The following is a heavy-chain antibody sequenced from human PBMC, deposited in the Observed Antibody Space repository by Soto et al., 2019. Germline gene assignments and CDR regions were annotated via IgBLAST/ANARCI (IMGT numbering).Heavy chain of an antibody. V-gene: IGHV3-33*01. Sequence: GGSLRLSCAASGFTFSSYGMHWVRQAPGKGLEWVAVIWYDGSNKYYADSVKGRFTISRDNSKNTLYLQMNSLRAEDTAVYYCASERLATELWSVNGFDPWGQGTLVTVSS. CDR1: GFTFSSYG. D-gene: IGHD5-18*01. CDR3: ASERLATELWSVNGFDP. CDR2: IWYDGSNK. J-gene: IGHJ5*02.